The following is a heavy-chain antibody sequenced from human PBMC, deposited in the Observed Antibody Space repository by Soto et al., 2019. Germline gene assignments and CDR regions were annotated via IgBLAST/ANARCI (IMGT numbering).Heavy chain of an antibody. J-gene: IGHJ4*02. V-gene: IGHV5-10-1*01. Sequence: PGESLKISCKGSGYSFVSYWITWVSQMPGKGLEWMGRIDPTDSYTNYSSSFQGHVTFSVDKSISTAYLPWRGLKASDTAMYYYSRPAVLTPGGVIVNNYFSYWGQGTLVTVSS. CDR3: SRPAVLTPGGVIVNNYFSY. D-gene: IGHD3-16*02. CDR2: IDPTDSYT. CDR1: GYSFVSYW.